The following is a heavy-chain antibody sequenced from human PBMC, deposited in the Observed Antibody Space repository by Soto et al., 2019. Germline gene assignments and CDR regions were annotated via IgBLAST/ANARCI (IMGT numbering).Heavy chain of an antibody. CDR2: IYHSGRT. J-gene: IGHJ4*02. D-gene: IGHD1-20*01. V-gene: IGHV4-39*07. CDR3: ARWVEVSLDYFDS. Sequence: SETLSLTCAVSGGSSRQSSYFWGWIRQPPGKGLEWIGHIYHSGRTYYNPSLKSRVGILVDTSKNQFSLNLNSVTAADTAVYYCARWVEVSLDYFDSWGQGTPVTVSS. CDR1: GGSSRQSSYF.